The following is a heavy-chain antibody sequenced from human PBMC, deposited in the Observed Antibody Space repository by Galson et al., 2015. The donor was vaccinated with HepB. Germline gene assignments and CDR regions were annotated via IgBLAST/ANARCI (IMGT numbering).Heavy chain of an antibody. CDR1: GFTFSFYW. Sequence: CAASGFTFSFYWMHWVRQAPRKGLVWVSRINNDGTTTNYADSVKGRFTISRDNAKNTLYLQMNSLRAEDTAVYYCARPYGGNYHFDYWGQGTLVTVSS. V-gene: IGHV3-74*01. CDR3: ARPYGGNYHFDY. D-gene: IGHD4-23*01. J-gene: IGHJ4*02. CDR2: INNDGTTT.